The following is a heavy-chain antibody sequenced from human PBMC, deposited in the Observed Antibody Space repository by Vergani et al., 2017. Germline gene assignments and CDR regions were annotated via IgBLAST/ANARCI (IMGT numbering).Heavy chain of an antibody. Sequence: QLQLQESVPGLVKPSETLSLTCTVSGGSISSSRYYWGWIRQPPGKGLEWIGSIYYSGSTYYNPSLKSRVTISVDTSKNQFSLKLSSVTAADTAGCYCARASPVTIFGVDEHLQWFDHWGQGTLVTVSS. CDR3: ARASPVTIFGVDEHLQWFDH. CDR1: GGSISSSRYY. CDR2: IYYSGST. D-gene: IGHD3-3*01. V-gene: IGHV4-39*07. J-gene: IGHJ5*02.